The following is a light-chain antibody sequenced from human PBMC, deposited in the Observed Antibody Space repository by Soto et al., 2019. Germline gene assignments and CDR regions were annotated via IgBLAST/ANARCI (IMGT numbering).Light chain of an antibody. V-gene: IGLV2-14*01. CDR1: KSDVGGYNY. J-gene: IGLJ3*02. CDR2: EVS. CDR3: SSYTGSSTWV. Sequence: QSALTQPASVSGSPGQSIAISCTGTKSDVGGYNYVSWFQQHPGKAPKLIIYEVSNRPSGVSDRFSGSKSGNTASLTISGLQAEDDADYYCSSYTGSSTWVFGGGTKLTVL.